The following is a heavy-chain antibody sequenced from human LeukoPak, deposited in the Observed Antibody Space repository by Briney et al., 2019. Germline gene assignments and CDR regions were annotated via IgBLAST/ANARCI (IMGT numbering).Heavy chain of an antibody. Sequence: ASVKVPCKASGYTFTSYDINWVRQATGQGLEWMGWMNPNSGNTGYAQKFQGRVTITRNTSISTAYMELSSLRSEDTAVYYCATDGFLYGRYYYYGMDVWGQGTTVTVSS. J-gene: IGHJ6*02. D-gene: IGHD3-10*01. CDR1: GYTFTSYD. CDR2: MNPNSGNT. V-gene: IGHV1-8*03. CDR3: ATDGFLYGRYYYYGMDV.